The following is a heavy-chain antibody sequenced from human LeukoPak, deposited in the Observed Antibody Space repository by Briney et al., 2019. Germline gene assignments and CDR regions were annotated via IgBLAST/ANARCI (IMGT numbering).Heavy chain of an antibody. V-gene: IGHV3-23*01. CDR3: AREFSVVVTAIRGGSDY. Sequence: GGSLRLSCAASGFTFSNYAMTWVRQAPGKGLEWVSTISGTGVSIYYADSVKGRFSISRDDSKSTLFLQMKNLRAEDTATYYSAREFSVVVTAIRGGSDYWGEGTLVTVSS. D-gene: IGHD2-21*02. J-gene: IGHJ4*02. CDR1: GFTFSNYA. CDR2: ISGTGVSI.